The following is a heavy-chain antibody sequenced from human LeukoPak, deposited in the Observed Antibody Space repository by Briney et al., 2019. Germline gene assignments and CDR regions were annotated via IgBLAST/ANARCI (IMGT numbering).Heavy chain of an antibody. Sequence: AASVKVSCKASGYTFTGYYMHWVRQAPGQGLEWMGWINPNSGGTNYAQKFQGRVTMTRDTSISTAYMELSRLRSEDTAVYYCARADYCSGGSCYYHSGRELPMNMDVWGKGTTVTISS. D-gene: IGHD2-15*01. CDR3: ARADYCSGGSCYYHSGRELPMNMDV. V-gene: IGHV1-2*02. J-gene: IGHJ6*03. CDR1: GYTFTGYY. CDR2: INPNSGGT.